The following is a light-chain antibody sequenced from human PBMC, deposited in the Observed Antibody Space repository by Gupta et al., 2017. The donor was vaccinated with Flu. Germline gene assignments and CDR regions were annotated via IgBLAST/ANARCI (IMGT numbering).Light chain of an antibody. CDR1: ALPRQY. CDR3: QSADNSETYVV. Sequence: ALPRQYAYGYQQKPGQAPVVVINKDKKRPSGIPERFSGSSSGTTVTLTISGVRAEDDADYYCQSADNSETYVVFGGGTKLTVL. J-gene: IGLJ2*01. V-gene: IGLV3-25*03. CDR2: KDK.